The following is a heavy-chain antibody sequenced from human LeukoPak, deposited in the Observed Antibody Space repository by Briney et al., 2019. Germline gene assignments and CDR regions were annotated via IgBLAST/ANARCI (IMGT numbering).Heavy chain of an antibody. Sequence: SETLSLTCAVYGGSFIGYYWSWIRQPPGKGLEWIGEINHSGGVNYNPSLKSRVTISADTSKSQFSLKLGSVTAADTAVYYCARVPLRFLEPFDYWGQGTLVTVSS. J-gene: IGHJ4*02. CDR3: ARVPLRFLEPFDY. CDR1: GGSFIGYY. CDR2: INHSGGV. D-gene: IGHD3-3*01. V-gene: IGHV4-34*01.